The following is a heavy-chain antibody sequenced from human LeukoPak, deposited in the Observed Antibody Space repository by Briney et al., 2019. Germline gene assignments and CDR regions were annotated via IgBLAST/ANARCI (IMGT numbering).Heavy chain of an antibody. V-gene: IGHV3-23*01. J-gene: IGHJ4*02. CDR2: ISGSGGST. D-gene: IGHD4-17*01. Sequence: GGSLRLSCAASGFTFSSYAMSWVRQAPGKGMEWVSAISGSGGSTYYADSVKGRFTISRDNSKNTRYLQMNSLRAEDTAVYYCAKGDGDYGQNPDNYWGQGTLVTVSS. CDR3: AKGDGDYGQNPDNY. CDR1: GFTFSSYA.